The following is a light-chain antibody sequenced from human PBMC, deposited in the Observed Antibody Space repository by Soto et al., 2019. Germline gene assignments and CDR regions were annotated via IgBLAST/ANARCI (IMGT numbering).Light chain of an antibody. V-gene: IGKV3-15*01. Sequence: EVVMTQSPATLSVSPGERATLSCSASQSVSSNLAWYQQKPGQAPRLLIYGASTRATGIPARFSGSGSVADVTLTISSLQSEDFAVYYYQQDNHWPPCPFGQGPNVEL. J-gene: IGKJ1*01. CDR2: GAS. CDR1: QSVSSN. CDR3: QQDNHWPPCP.